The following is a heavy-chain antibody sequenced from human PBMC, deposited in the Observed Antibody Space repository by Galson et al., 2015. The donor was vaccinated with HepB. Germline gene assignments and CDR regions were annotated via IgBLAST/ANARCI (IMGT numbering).Heavy chain of an antibody. CDR2: LYPHNSIT. V-gene: IGHV5-51*01. Sequence: QSGAEVKKPGESLTISCMGSGYSFTNYWIGWVRQMPGRGLEWMALLYPHNSITRYSPSFPGQVTISADESISTAFLQWSSLKASDTAMYYCARHPPGGRGMDVWGRGTTVTVSS. J-gene: IGHJ6*02. CDR1: GYSFTNYW. D-gene: IGHD1-26*01. CDR3: ARHPPGGRGMDV.